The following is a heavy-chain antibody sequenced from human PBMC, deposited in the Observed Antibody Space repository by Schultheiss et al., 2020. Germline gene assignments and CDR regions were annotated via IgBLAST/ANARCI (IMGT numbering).Heavy chain of an antibody. Sequence: GGSLRLSCAASGFTFSSYGLHWVRQAPGKGLEWVAVIWYDGSNKYYADSVKGRFTISRDNSKNTLYLQMNSLKTEDTAVYYCTIIDCSGGSCSHDYWGQGTLVTVSS. J-gene: IGHJ4*02. CDR2: IWYDGSNK. CDR1: GFTFSSYG. D-gene: IGHD2-15*01. CDR3: TIIDCSGGSCSHDY. V-gene: IGHV3-33*01.